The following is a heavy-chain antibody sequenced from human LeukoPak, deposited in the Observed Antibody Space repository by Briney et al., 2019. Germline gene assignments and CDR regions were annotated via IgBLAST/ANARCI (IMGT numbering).Heavy chain of an antibody. J-gene: IGHJ4*02. CDR2: IYTTGST. V-gene: IGHV4-61*02. CDR1: GGSISSGSYY. Sequence: PSQTLSLTCTVSGGSISSGSYYWSWIRQPAGKGLEWIGRIYTTGSTNYNPSLKSRVTISVDTSKNQFSLKLSSVTAADTAVYYCARDPGYDILTGYYNVYWGQGTLVTVSS. D-gene: IGHD3-9*01. CDR3: ARDPGYDILTGYYNVY.